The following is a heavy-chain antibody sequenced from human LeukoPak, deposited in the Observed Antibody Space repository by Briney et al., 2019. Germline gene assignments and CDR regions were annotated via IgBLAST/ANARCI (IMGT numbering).Heavy chain of an antibody. CDR3: ARDVRKWYSSCAEYFQH. J-gene: IGHJ1*01. V-gene: IGHV3-30*04. D-gene: IGHD6-13*01. Sequence: QPGGSLRLSCAASGFTFSSYVMHWVRQAPGKGLEWVAIISYDGSNEYYADSVKGRFTISRDNSKNTLYLQMNSLRAADTAVYYCARDVRKWYSSCAEYFQHWGQGTLVTVSS. CDR1: GFTFSSYV. CDR2: ISYDGSNE.